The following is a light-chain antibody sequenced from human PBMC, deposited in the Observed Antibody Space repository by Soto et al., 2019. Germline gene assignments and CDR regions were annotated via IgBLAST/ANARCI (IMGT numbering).Light chain of an antibody. CDR2: EVT. Sequence: QSVLTQPASVSGSPGQSITISCTGTSRDVGGYNSVSWYQQHPGKAPKLMIYEVTNRPSGISNRFSGSKSGNTASLTISGLQAEDEADYYCSSYTSDSALYVFGTGTKVTVL. CDR3: SSYTSDSALYV. CDR1: SRDVGGYNS. V-gene: IGLV2-14*01. J-gene: IGLJ1*01.